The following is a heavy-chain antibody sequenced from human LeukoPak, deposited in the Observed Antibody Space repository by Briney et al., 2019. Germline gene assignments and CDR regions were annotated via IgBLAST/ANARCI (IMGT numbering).Heavy chain of an antibody. CDR2: MNPNSGNT. CDR3: ARARPLLSYYDILTGSGKAVYYYYGMDV. CDR1: GYTFTSYD. J-gene: IGHJ6*02. D-gene: IGHD3-9*01. Sequence: GASVEVSCKASGYTFTSYDINWVRQATGQGLEWMGWMNPNSGNTGYAQKFQGRVTMTRNTSISTAYMELSSLRSEDTAVYYCARARPLLSYYDILTGSGKAVYYYYGMDVWGQGTTVTVSS. V-gene: IGHV1-8*01.